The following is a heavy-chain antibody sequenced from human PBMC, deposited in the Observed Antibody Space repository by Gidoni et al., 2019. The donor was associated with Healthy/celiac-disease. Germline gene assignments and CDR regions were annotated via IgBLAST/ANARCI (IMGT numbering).Heavy chain of an antibody. CDR1: GGSFSGYY. CDR3: ARGRRYSSSWYGNYYFDY. CDR2: INHSGST. J-gene: IGHJ4*02. V-gene: IGHV4-34*01. Sequence: QVQLQQWGAGLLKPSATLSLTCAVYGGSFSGYYWSWIRQPPGKGLEWIGEINHSGSTNYNPSLKSRVTISVDTSKNQFSLKLSSVTAADTAVYYCARGRRYSSSWYGNYYFDYWGQGTLVTVSS. D-gene: IGHD6-13*01.